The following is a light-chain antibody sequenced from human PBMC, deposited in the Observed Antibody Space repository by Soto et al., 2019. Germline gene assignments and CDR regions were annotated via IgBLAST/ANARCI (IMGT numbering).Light chain of an antibody. Sequence: EIVLTQSPGTLSLSPVEIATLSFRASQSVSRKLVWYQQKAGQAPRPLIFDASTRATGIPARFSGSGSGTEFTLTIRRLEPEDFAVYYCQQYDKWFSINFGQGTRLEIK. CDR1: QSVSRK. J-gene: IGKJ5*01. V-gene: IGKV3-15*01. CDR2: DAS. CDR3: QQYDKWFSIN.